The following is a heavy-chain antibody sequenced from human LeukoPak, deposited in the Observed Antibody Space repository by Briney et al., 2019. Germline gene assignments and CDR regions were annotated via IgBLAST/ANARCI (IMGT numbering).Heavy chain of an antibody. Sequence: PAGGSLRLSCAASGFTFSSYAMSWVRQAPGKGLEWVSAISGSGGSTYYADSVKGRFTISRDNSKNTLYLQMNSLRAEDTAVYYCAKDLGHYCGGDCYHFGYWGQGTLVTVSS. CDR2: ISGSGGST. J-gene: IGHJ4*02. CDR1: GFTFSSYA. V-gene: IGHV3-23*01. CDR3: AKDLGHYCGGDCYHFGY. D-gene: IGHD2-21*02.